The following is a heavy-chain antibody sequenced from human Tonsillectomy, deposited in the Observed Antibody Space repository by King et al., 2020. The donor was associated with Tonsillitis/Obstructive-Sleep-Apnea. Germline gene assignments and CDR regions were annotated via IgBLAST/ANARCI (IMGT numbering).Heavy chain of an antibody. Sequence: VQLQESCPGLVKPSGTLSLTCAVSGDAFSTTYWWTWIRQPPGKALEWLGEVYHSGSTNYNPSPKSLVTVAPDTSKNQFFLRLNSVTAADTAVYYCARTTDYYYYMDVWGKGTTVTVSS. CDR2: VYHSGST. J-gene: IGHJ6*03. CDR3: ARTTDYYYYMDV. V-gene: IGHV4-4*02. D-gene: IGHD1-14*01. CDR1: GDAFSTTYW.